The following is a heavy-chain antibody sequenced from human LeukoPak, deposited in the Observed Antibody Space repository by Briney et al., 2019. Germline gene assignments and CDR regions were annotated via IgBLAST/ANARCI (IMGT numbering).Heavy chain of an antibody. D-gene: IGHD1-7*01. CDR2: ISYDRSNK. CDR3: AKDLGITGTTIVY. V-gene: IGHV3-30*18. Sequence: GGSLRLSCAASGFTFSSYGMHWVRQAPGKGLEWVAVISYDRSNKYYADSVKGRFTISRDNSKNTLYLQMNSLRAEDTAVYYCAKDLGITGTTIVYWGQGTLVTVSS. CDR1: GFTFSSYG. J-gene: IGHJ4*02.